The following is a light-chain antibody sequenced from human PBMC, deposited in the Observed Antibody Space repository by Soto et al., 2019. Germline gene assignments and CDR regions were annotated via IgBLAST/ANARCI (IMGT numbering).Light chain of an antibody. Sequence: QSALTQPPSASGSPGQSVTISCTGTSSDVGGYNFVSWYQQHPGKAPKLVIYEVSKRPSGVPDRFSGSKSGNTASLTVSGLQDEDEYDYYCSSYAGRKGVFGGGTKLTVL. CDR3: SSYAGRKGV. V-gene: IGLV2-8*01. CDR1: SSDVGGYNF. J-gene: IGLJ2*01. CDR2: EVS.